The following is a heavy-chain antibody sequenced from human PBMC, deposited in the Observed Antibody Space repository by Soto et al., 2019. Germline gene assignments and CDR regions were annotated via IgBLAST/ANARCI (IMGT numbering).Heavy chain of an antibody. J-gene: IGHJ5*02. D-gene: IGHD6-6*01. V-gene: IGHV1-18*01. CDR1: GYTFTSYG. CDR3: ARVSYIAARPDWFDP. CDR2: ISAYNGNT. Sequence: ASVKVSCKASGYTFTSYGISWVRQAPGQGLEWMGWISAYNGNTNYAQKLQGGVTMTTDTSTSTAYMELRSLRSDDTAVYYCARVSYIAARPDWFDPWGQGTLVTVSS.